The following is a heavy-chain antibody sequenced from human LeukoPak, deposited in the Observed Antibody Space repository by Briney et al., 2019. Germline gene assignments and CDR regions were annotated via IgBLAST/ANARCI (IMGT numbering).Heavy chain of an antibody. CDR3: ARSTIAQRGYSYGRLFDY. V-gene: IGHV4-34*01. Sequence: PSETLSLTCAVYGGSFSGYYWSWIRQPPGKGLEWIGEINHSGSTNYNPSLKSRVTISVDTSKNQFSLKLSSVTAADTAVYYCARSTIAQRGYSYGRLFDYWGQGTLVTVSS. D-gene: IGHD5-18*01. J-gene: IGHJ4*02. CDR1: GGSFSGYY. CDR2: INHSGST.